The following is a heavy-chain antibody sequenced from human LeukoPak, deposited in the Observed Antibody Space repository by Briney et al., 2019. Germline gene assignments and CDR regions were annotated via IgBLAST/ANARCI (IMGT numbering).Heavy chain of an antibody. Sequence: GGSLRLSCAASGFTFSSYAMSWVRQAPGKGLEWVSGISWNSGSIGYADSVKGRFTISRDNAKNSLYLQMNSLRAEDMALYYCAKEGCSSTSCYFVYFDYWGQGTLVTVSS. CDR2: ISWNSGSI. CDR3: AKEGCSSTSCYFVYFDY. CDR1: GFTFSSYA. V-gene: IGHV3-9*03. D-gene: IGHD2-2*01. J-gene: IGHJ4*02.